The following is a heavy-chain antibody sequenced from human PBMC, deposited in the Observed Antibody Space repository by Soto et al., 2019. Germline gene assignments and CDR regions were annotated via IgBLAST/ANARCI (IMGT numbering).Heavy chain of an antibody. V-gene: IGHV3-48*01. J-gene: IGHJ3*02. Sequence: GGSLRLSCAASGFTFSSYSMNWVRQAPGKGLEWVSYISSSSSTIYYADSVKGRFTISRDNAKNSLYLQMNSLRAEDTAVYYCASGPGYAFDIWGQGTMVTVSS. CDR1: GFTFSSYS. CDR3: ASGPGYAFDI. CDR2: ISSSSSTI.